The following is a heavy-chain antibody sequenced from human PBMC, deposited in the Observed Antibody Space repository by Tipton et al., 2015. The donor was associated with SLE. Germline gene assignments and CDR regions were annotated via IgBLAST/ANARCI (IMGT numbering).Heavy chain of an antibody. V-gene: IGHV4-34*01. J-gene: IGHJ3*02. Sequence: TLSLTCAVYGGSFSGYYWSWIRQPPGKGLEWIGEINHSGSTNYNPSLKSRVTISVDTSKNQFSLKLSSVTAADTAVYYCARAGGPRRAAFDIWGQGTMVTVSS. D-gene: IGHD3-16*01. CDR2: INHSGST. CDR3: ARAGGPRRAAFDI. CDR1: GGSFSGYY.